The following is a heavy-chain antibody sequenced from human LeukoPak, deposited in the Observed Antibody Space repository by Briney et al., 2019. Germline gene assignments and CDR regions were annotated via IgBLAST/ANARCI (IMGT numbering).Heavy chain of an antibody. D-gene: IGHD3-3*01. J-gene: IGHJ4*02. CDR3: GRSGDFWSGSGVAY. V-gene: IGHV3-74*01. Sequence: QTGGSLRLSCAASGFTVGSSYMNWVRQAPGKGLVWVSQIKSDGNITNYADSVKGRFTISRDNAKNTLFLQMNSLRAEDTAVYYCGRSGDFWSGSGVAYWGQGTLVTVS. CDR2: IKSDGNIT. CDR1: GFTVGSSY.